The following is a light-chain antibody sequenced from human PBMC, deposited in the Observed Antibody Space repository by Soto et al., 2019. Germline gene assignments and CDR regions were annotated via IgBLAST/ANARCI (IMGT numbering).Light chain of an antibody. CDR3: QQYNYWPRT. V-gene: IGKV3-15*01. J-gene: IGKJ1*01. CDR2: GAS. CDR1: QSVSSN. Sequence: EVVMTQSPATLSVSPGERATLSCRASQSVSSNLAWYQQTAGQTPRLLIYGASTRATGVPARFSGSGSGTEFTLTISSLQSEDFKVYYCQQYNYWPRTFGQGTKVEIK.